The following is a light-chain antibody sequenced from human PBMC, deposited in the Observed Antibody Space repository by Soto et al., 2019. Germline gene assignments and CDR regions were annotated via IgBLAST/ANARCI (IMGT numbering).Light chain of an antibody. J-gene: IGKJ1*01. Sequence: DIQRTQSPSTLPASVGDRVTITCGASQRIGNWLAWYQQQPGTAPKVLIYHASNLQSGVPSRFSGSGSGTEFTLTLSSLQPDDFATYYCQQYNSYSFGQGTKVDIK. CDR1: QRIGNW. V-gene: IGKV1-5*01. CDR2: HAS. CDR3: QQYNSYS.